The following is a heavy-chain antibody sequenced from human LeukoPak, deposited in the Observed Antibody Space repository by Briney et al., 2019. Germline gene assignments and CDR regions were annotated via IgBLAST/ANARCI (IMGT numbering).Heavy chain of an antibody. CDR1: GGSVSSSTYF. D-gene: IGHD6-13*01. CDR2: IYYSGRT. CDR3: ARDARLAAAGTFDY. Sequence: PSETLSLTCTVSGGSVSSSTYFWSWIRQPPGKGLERIGYIYYSGRTSSDPSVKSRVTMSVDTSKNQFSLRLSSVTAADTAVYYCARDARLAAAGTFDYWGQGTLVTVSS. J-gene: IGHJ4*02. V-gene: IGHV4-61*01.